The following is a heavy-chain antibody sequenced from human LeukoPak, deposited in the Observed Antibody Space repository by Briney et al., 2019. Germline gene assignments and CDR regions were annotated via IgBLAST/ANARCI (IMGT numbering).Heavy chain of an antibody. J-gene: IGHJ6*03. V-gene: IGHV4-39*01. CDR1: GGSISSSSYY. CDR2: IYYSGST. CDR3: ARIGGSFYFYYYMDV. Sequence: SETLSLTCTVSGGSISSSSYYWGWIRQPPGKGLEWIGSIYYSGSTYYNPSLKSRVTISVDTSKNQFSLKLSSVTAADTAAYYCARIGGSFYFYYYMDVWGKGTTVIVSS. D-gene: IGHD1-26*01.